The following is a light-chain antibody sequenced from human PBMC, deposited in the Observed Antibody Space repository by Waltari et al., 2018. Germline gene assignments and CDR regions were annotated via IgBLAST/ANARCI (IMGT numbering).Light chain of an antibody. V-gene: IGKV1-5*03. CDR2: KAS. CDR1: QSISNW. CDR3: QQYSTYSRT. J-gene: IGKJ1*01. Sequence: DVQMTQSPSILSASVGYRVTITCRASQSISNWLAWYQQKPGKAPKVLIYKASNLESGVPSRFSGSGSGTEFTLTISSLQPDDCATYYCQQYSTYSRTFGQGTKVEIK.